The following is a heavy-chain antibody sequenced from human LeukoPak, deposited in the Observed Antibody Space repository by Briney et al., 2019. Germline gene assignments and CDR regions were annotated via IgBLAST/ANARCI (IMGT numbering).Heavy chain of an antibody. CDR2: IYYSGST. CDR3: ASESYSSSSPFDY. Sequence: PSETLSLTCTVSGGSISSYYWSWIRQPPGKGLEWIGYIYYSGSTNYNPSLKSRVTISVDTSKNQFSLKLSSVTAADTAVYYCASESYSSSSPFDYWGQGTLVTVSS. V-gene: IGHV4-59*08. CDR1: GGSISSYY. J-gene: IGHJ4*02. D-gene: IGHD6-13*01.